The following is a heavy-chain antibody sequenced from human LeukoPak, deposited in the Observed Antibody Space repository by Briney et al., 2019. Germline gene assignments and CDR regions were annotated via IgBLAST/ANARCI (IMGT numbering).Heavy chain of an antibody. CDR1: GFTFSSYW. V-gene: IGHV3-74*01. Sequence: QTGGSLRLSCAASGFTFSSYWMHWVRQAPGKGLVWVSRINTDGSSTSYADSVKGRFTISRDNAKNTLYLQMNSLRAEDTAVYYCAREAVSDIVVVPAATWVRPSGAFDIWGQGTMVTVSS. D-gene: IGHD2-2*01. CDR3: AREAVSDIVVVPAATWVRPSGAFDI. CDR2: INTDGSST. J-gene: IGHJ3*02.